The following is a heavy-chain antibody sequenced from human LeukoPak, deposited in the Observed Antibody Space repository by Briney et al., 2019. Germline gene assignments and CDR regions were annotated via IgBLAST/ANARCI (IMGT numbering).Heavy chain of an antibody. V-gene: IGHV5-51*01. CDR3: ARLRGSGYDFGPFDY. Sequence: PGESLKISCKGSGYSFTSYWIGWVRQMPGKGLEWMGIIYPGDSDTRYSPSFQGQVTFSADKSISTAYLQWSSLKASDTAMYYCARLRGSGYDFGPFDYWGQGTLVTVSS. D-gene: IGHD5-12*01. CDR1: GYSFTSYW. CDR2: IYPGDSDT. J-gene: IGHJ4*02.